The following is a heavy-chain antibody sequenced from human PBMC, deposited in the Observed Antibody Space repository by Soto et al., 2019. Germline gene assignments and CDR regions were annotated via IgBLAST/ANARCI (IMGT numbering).Heavy chain of an antibody. Sequence: SETLSLTCTVSGYSISSGYYWGWIRQPPGKGLEWIGSIYHSGSTYYNPSLKSRVTISVDTSKNQFSLKLSSVTAADTAVYYCARAEEWYCSGGSCSPFDYWGQGTLVTVSS. J-gene: IGHJ4*02. V-gene: IGHV4-38-2*02. CDR2: IYHSGST. CDR3: ARAEEWYCSGGSCSPFDY. D-gene: IGHD2-15*01. CDR1: GYSISSGYY.